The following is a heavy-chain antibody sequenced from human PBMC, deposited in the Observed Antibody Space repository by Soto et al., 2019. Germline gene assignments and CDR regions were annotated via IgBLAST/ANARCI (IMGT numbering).Heavy chain of an antibody. CDR2: IDPSGGGT. CDR3: ARDRVDCSGGNCWRSVEDT. Sequence: QVQLVQSGAEGKKPGASVRVSCKASGYTFTSYYMHWVRQAPGQGLEWMGIIDPSGGGTSYAQKFQGILTMTRDTSTSTVYMELSSLRSEDTAVYYCARDRVDCSGGNCWRSVEDTWGQGTLVTVSS. V-gene: IGHV1-46*01. CDR1: GYTFTSYY. D-gene: IGHD2-15*01. J-gene: IGHJ5*02.